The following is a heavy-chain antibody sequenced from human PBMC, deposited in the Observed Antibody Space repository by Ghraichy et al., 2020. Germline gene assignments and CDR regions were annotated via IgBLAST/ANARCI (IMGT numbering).Heavy chain of an antibody. D-gene: IGHD1-26*01. J-gene: IGHJ3*02. CDR1: GFTFSSYW. CDR3: ARDLEWELPIDAFDI. CDR2: IKQDGSEK. V-gene: IGHV3-7*01. Sequence: GGSLRLSCAASGFTFSSYWMSWVRQAPGKGLEWVANIKQDGSEKYYVDSVKGRFTISRDNAKNSLYLQMNSLRAEDTAVYYCARDLEWELPIDAFDIWGQGTMVTVSS.